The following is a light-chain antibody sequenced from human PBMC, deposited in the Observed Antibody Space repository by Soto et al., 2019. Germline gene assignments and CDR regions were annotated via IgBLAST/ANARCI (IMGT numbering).Light chain of an antibody. CDR3: GSWDSSLSAYV. CDR2: NDN. J-gene: IGLJ1*01. CDR1: SSNIGGNS. Sequence: QSVLMQLPSVSAAPGQKVTISCSGGSSNIGGNSVSWYQQLPGTAPKLLIYNDNKRPSGIPDRFSGSKSGTSATLGITGFQTGDEADYYCGSWDSSLSAYVFGTGTKVTV. V-gene: IGLV1-51*01.